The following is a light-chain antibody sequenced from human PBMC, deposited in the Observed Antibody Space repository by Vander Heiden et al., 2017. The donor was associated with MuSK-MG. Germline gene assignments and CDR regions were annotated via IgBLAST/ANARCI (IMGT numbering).Light chain of an antibody. CDR3: QQYGSSPST. CDR1: QCVSSCF. J-gene: IGKJ5*01. CDR2: GAS. V-gene: IGKV3-20*01. Sequence: EFVLKQSPGTLALSTGVRATLSCRVSQCVSSCFLAWYQQKPGQAPKLLIYGASSRSTGIPDRFSGSGSGTDFTLTINRLEPEDFAVYYCQQYGSSPSTFGQGTQLEIK.